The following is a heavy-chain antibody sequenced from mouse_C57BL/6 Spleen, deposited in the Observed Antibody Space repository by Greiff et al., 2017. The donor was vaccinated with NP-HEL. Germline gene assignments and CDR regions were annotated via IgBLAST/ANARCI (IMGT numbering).Heavy chain of an antibody. J-gene: IGHJ4*01. CDR1: GYTFTNYW. Sequence: VKLMESGAELVRPGTSVKMSCKASGYTFTNYWIGWAKQRPGHGLEWIGDIYPGGGYTNYNEKFKGKATLTADKSSSTAYMQVSSLTSEDSAIYYCARRGTRENYAMDYWGQGTSVTVSS. V-gene: IGHV1-63*01. CDR2: IYPGGGYT. CDR3: ARRGTRENYAMDY.